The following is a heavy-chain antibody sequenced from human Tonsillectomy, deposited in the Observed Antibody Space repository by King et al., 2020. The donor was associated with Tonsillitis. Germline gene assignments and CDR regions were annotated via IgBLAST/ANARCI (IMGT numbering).Heavy chain of an antibody. CDR2: IYSGGTT. V-gene: IGHV3-53*01. CDR1: GFNVNTKY. CDR3: AREGDDYVWGSYRSFGY. J-gene: IGHJ4*02. Sequence: VQLVESGGGLIQPGGSLRLSCAASGFNVNTKYMSWVRQAPGRALEWGSAIYSGGTTYYAKSVKGRITISRDTSKNTLYLQMNSLKVDDTAVYYCAREGDDYVWGSYRSFGYWGQGTLVTVSS. D-gene: IGHD3-16*01.